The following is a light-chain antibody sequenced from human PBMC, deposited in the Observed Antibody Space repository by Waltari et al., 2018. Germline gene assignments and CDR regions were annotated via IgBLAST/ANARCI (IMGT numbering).Light chain of an antibody. CDR3: QSFDIRLSGGVV. V-gene: IGLV1-40*01. CDR1: SSNIGAGPA. Sequence: QSVLTQPPSMSGAPGPRVTIPCPGSSSNIGAGPAVHWYQVFPGTAPKLLIYGNNNRPSGVPDRFSGSKSDTSASLAIGGLQAEDEADYYCQSFDIRLSGGVVFGGGTKVTVL. CDR2: GNN. J-gene: IGLJ3*02.